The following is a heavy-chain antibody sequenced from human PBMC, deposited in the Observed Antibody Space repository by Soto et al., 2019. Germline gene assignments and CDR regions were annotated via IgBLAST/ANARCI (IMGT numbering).Heavy chain of an antibody. J-gene: IGHJ6*02. CDR2: ISSSSSTI. V-gene: IGHV3-48*02. CDR3: ARSKPNVGGMDV. CDR1: GFTFSSYS. D-gene: IGHD1-26*01. Sequence: PGGSLRLSCAASGFTFSSYSMNWVRQAPEKGLEWVSYISSSSSTIYYADSVKGRFTISRDNAKNSLYLQMNSLRDEDTAVYYCARSKPNVGGMDVWGQGTTVTVSS.